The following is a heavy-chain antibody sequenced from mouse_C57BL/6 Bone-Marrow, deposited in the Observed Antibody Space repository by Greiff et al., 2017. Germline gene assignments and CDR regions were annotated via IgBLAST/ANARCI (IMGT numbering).Heavy chain of an antibody. CDR3: VGGDYYSNFPFDY. D-gene: IGHD2-5*01. J-gene: IGHJ2*01. Sequence: VQLQQSGADLVRPGSSVKMSCKTSGYTFTSYGINWVKQRPGQGLEWIGYIYIGNGYTEYNEKFKGKATLTSDTSSSTAYMQLSSLTSEDSAIYFCVGGDYYSNFPFDYWGQGTTLTVSS. CDR2: IYIGNGYT. V-gene: IGHV1-58*01. CDR1: GYTFTSYG.